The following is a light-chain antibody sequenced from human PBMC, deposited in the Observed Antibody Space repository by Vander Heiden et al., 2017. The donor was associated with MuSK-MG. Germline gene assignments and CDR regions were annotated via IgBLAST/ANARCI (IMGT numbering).Light chain of an antibody. CDR2: WAS. CDR1: QSVLYSSNNKNY. CDR3: HQDDNYPRT. J-gene: IGKJ1*01. Sequence: DIVMTQSPDSLAVSLVERATINCKSSQSVLYSSNNKNYLAWYQQKPGQPPKLLIYWASTRESGVPDRFSGSGSGTDFTLTISSLQAEDVAVYYCHQDDNYPRTFGQRTKVEIK. V-gene: IGKV4-1*01.